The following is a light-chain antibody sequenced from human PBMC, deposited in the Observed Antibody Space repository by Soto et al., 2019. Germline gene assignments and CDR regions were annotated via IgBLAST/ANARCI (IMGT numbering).Light chain of an antibody. J-gene: IGLJ1*01. Sequence: QSVLTQPASVSGSPGQSITISCTGTSSDVGNYDYVSWYQQHPGKVPKLMIYDVSNRPSGVSNRFSGSKSGNMASLTISGLQAEDEADYYCISFTTRATYVFGTGTKVTVL. V-gene: IGLV2-14*01. CDR3: ISFTTRATYV. CDR2: DVS. CDR1: SSDVGNYDY.